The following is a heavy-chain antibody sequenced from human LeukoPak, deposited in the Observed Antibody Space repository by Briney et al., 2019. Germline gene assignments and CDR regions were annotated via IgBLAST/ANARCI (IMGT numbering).Heavy chain of an antibody. Sequence: ASVKVSCKASGYSFTAQYMHWLRQAPGQGLEWMGWVNPNNGDTKYAQSFLGRVIMTRDTSTTTAYVELSSLRSDDTAVYFCASYPRGVSTPPFDYWGQGTLVTVSS. D-gene: IGHD3-3*02. J-gene: IGHJ4*02. CDR3: ASYPRGVSTPPFDY. V-gene: IGHV1-2*02. CDR1: GYSFTAQY. CDR2: VNPNNGDT.